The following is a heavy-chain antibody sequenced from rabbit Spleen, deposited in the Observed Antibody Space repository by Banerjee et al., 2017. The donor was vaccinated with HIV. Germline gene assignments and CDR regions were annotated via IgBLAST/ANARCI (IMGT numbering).Heavy chain of an antibody. CDR3: ARDTGTSFSSYGMDL. J-gene: IGHJ6*01. CDR1: GFDLSSYYY. D-gene: IGHD7-1*01. CDR2: IAGSDSAFT. V-gene: IGHV1S45*01. Sequence: QEQLEESGGGLVKPEGSLTLTCKASGFDLSSYYYMCWVRQAPGKGLEWISCIAGSDSAFTYSATWAKGRFTISQTSSTTVTLQMTSLTVADTATYFCARDTGTSFSSYGMDLWGPGTLVT.